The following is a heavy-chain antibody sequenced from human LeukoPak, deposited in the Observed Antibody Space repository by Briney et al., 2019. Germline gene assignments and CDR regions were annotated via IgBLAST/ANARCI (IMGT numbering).Heavy chain of an antibody. D-gene: IGHD5-24*01. Sequence: GGSLRLSCAASGFTFSSSWMYWVRQAPGKGLVWVSRIDSDGSDTTYADSVKGRFTISRDNAKNTLYLQMNSLRTEDTAVYYCARAGYNWEHDYWGQGTLVTVSS. CDR1: GFTFSSSW. CDR3: ARAGYNWEHDY. V-gene: IGHV3-74*01. J-gene: IGHJ4*02. CDR2: IDSDGSDT.